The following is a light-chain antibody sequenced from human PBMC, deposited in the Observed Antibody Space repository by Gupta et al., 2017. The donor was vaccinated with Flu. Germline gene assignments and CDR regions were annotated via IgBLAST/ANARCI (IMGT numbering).Light chain of an antibody. J-gene: IGLJ1*01. V-gene: IGLV2-14*03. CDR1: SNDVGGYNS. Sequence: QSALTQPASVSGSPGQSITISCTGTSNDVGGYNSVSWYQQHPGKAPKLILYDGSNRPSWVSSRFSGSNSGNTASLTISGRQTDDESEFYCSSYKDGRTPKEVFGTGTKLTVL. CDR2: DGS. CDR3: SSYKDGRTPKEV.